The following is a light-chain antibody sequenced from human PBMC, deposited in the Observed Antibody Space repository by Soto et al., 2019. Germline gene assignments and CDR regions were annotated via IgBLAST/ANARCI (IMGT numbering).Light chain of an antibody. Sequence: TQSPSTLSLSPGERATLSCRASQSVSSYLAWYQQKPGQAPRLLIYGASNRATGIPDRFSGSGSGTDFTLTIRRLEPEDFAVYYCQQYGSSPITFGQGTRLEIK. CDR3: QQYGSSPIT. CDR1: QSVSSY. CDR2: GAS. V-gene: IGKV3-20*01. J-gene: IGKJ5*01.